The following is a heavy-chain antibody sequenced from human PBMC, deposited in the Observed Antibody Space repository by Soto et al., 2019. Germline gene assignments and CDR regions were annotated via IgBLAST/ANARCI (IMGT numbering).Heavy chain of an antibody. CDR2: ISAGVGGT. Sequence: GSLILSCAGSGFTLTRSAVSWVRQAPGKGLEWVSGISAGVGGTYYADSVKGRFTISRDISKNTVYLQMNGLRVEDTAVYYCAKDMGQWVETFDYWGQGPLITV. J-gene: IGHJ4*01. D-gene: IGHD6-19*01. V-gene: IGHV3-23*01. CDR3: AKDMGQWVETFDY. CDR1: GFTLTRSA.